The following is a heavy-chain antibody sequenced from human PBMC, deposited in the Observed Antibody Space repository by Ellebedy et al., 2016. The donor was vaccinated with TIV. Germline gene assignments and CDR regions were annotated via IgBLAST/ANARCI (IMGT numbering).Heavy chain of an antibody. Sequence: GSLRLSXNVSGGTISSSNYYWGWIRQSPEKGLEWIGSIYHSGSTYYNPSLKSRLTISLDTTKNQFSLRLDSVTAADTAVYYCASSPSGYEIPYWGQGTLVTVSS. CDR2: IYHSGST. CDR1: GGTISSSNYY. CDR3: ASSPSGYEIPY. D-gene: IGHD5-12*01. V-gene: IGHV4-39*07. J-gene: IGHJ4*02.